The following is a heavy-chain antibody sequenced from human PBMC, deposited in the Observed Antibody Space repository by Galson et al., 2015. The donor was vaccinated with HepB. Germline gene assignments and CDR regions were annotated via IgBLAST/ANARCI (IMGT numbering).Heavy chain of an antibody. CDR1: GFTFTSYA. Sequence: SLRLSCAASGFTFTSYAMSWVRQAPGKGLEWVSSISGSGGNTYYADSLKGRFTISRDNSKNTVYLQMNSLGAEDTAIYYCAKESGLYSSGWYWFGPWGPGTLVTVSS. J-gene: IGHJ5*02. CDR3: AKESGLYSSGWYWFGP. V-gene: IGHV3-23*01. D-gene: IGHD6-19*01. CDR2: ISGSGGNT.